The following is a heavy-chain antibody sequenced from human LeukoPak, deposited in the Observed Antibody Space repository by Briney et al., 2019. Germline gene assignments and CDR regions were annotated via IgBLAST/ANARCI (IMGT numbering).Heavy chain of an antibody. J-gene: IGHJ4*02. CDR3: GRGGGDSYGYGYYFDN. Sequence: SETLSLTCTVSGGSISGYYWSWIRQPPGKGLEWIGYIYYRGSTNYNPSLKSGVTISVDTSKNQFSLKLSSVAAADTVGDYWGRGGGDSYGYGYYFDNWGQGTLVTVSS. CDR1: GGSISGYY. D-gene: IGHD5-18*01. CDR2: IYYRGST. V-gene: IGHV4-59*01.